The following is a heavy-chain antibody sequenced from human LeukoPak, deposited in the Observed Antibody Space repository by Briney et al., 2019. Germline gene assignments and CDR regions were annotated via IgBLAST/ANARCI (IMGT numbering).Heavy chain of an antibody. CDR2: ISGSGGST. Sequence: PGGSLRLSCAASGFTFSSFAMSWVRQAPGKGLEWVSGISGSGGSTYYADSVKGQFTISRDNSKNTLYLQMNSLRAEDTAVYYCAKDRFGADYFDCWGQGTLVTVSS. D-gene: IGHD3-10*01. J-gene: IGHJ4*02. V-gene: IGHV3-23*01. CDR3: AKDRFGADYFDC. CDR1: GFTFSSFA.